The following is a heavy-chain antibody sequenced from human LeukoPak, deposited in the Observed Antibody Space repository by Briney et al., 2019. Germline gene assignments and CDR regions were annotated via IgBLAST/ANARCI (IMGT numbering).Heavy chain of an antibody. D-gene: IGHD4-17*01. CDR3: ARDGATVTTGGWFDP. CDR2: ISSSGSTI. J-gene: IGHJ5*02. CDR1: GFTFSSYE. Sequence: GGSLRLSCAASGFTFSSYEMNWVRQAPGKGLEWVSYISSSGSTIYYADSVKGRFTISRDNAKNSLYLQMNSLRAEDTAVYYCARDGATVTTGGWFDPWGQGTLVTVSS. V-gene: IGHV3-48*03.